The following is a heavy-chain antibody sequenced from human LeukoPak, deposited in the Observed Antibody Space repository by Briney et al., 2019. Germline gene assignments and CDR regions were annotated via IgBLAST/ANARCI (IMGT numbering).Heavy chain of an antibody. CDR2: IFSGGST. D-gene: IGHD6-19*01. CDR1: GFTVSSNY. V-gene: IGHV3-53*01. Sequence: PGGSLRLSCVASGFTVSSNYMSWVRQAPGKGLEWLSAIFSGGSTFYADSVTGRFTISRDNSKNTVYLEMNSLRAEDTAVYYCARDLKTSGWYGDFDYWGQGTLVTVSS. CDR3: ARDLKTSGWYGDFDY. J-gene: IGHJ4*02.